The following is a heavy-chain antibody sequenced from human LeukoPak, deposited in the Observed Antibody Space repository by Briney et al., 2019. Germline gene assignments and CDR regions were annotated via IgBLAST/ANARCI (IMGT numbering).Heavy chain of an antibody. CDR1: GFTFSSYS. Sequence: NPGGSLILSCAASGFTFSSYSMNWVRQAPGKGLEWVSSISSSSSYIYYADSVKGRFTISRDNAKNSLYLQMNSLRAEDTAVYYCARVDIVLMVYAFDYWGQGTLVTVSS. CDR2: ISSSSSYI. D-gene: IGHD2-8*01. CDR3: ARVDIVLMVYAFDY. V-gene: IGHV3-21*01. J-gene: IGHJ4*02.